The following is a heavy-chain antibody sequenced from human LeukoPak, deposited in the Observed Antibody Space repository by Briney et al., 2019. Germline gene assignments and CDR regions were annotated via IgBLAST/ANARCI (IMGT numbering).Heavy chain of an antibody. Sequence: GGSLRLSCAASGFIFSDYGVHWVRQVPGKGLEGVALISYDANKQYYADSVKGRLTISRDDSKKMVFLQMNSLGVEDTAVYYCARDCSGGSCYYAFDIWGQGTMVTVSS. CDR1: GFIFSDYG. D-gene: IGHD2-15*01. CDR2: ISYDANKQ. CDR3: ARDCSGGSCYYAFDI. V-gene: IGHV3-30*03. J-gene: IGHJ3*02.